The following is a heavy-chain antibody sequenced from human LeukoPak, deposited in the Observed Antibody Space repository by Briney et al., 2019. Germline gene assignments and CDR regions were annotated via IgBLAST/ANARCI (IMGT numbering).Heavy chain of an antibody. J-gene: IGHJ4*02. CDR2: TNPNSGGT. V-gene: IGHV1-2*02. Sequence: GASVKVSCKASGYTFTGYYIHWVRQAPGQGLEWMGWTNPNSGGTKFAQKFQGRVTMTRDTSISTTYMELSSLRSDDTAVYYCARSPDWLGATTWGYFDYWGQGTLVTVSS. CDR1: GYTFTGYY. D-gene: IGHD1-26*01. CDR3: ARSPDWLGATTWGYFDY.